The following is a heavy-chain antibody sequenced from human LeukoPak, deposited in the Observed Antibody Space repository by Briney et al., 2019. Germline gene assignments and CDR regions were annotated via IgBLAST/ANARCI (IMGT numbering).Heavy chain of an antibody. Sequence: GGSLRLSCAASGFTFDNYAMSWVRQAPGKGLEWVSGISGSGGTTNYADSVKGRLTISRDNSKNTLSLQMNSLRADDTAVYYCAKGYSSGWYYFDYWGQGTLVTLFS. V-gene: IGHV3-23*01. CDR3: AKGYSSGWYYFDY. J-gene: IGHJ4*02. CDR2: ISGSGGTT. CDR1: GFTFDNYA. D-gene: IGHD6-19*01.